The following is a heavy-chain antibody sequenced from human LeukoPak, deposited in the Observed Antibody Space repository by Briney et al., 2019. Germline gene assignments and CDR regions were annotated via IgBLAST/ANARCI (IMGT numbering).Heavy chain of an antibody. CDR3: ARQKWLLPRAPDY. CDR2: IYYSGST. V-gene: IGHV4-59*08. CDR1: GGSTSNYY. J-gene: IGHJ4*02. Sequence: SETLSLTCTVSGGSTSNYYWSWIRQPPGKGLEWIGFIYYSGSTNYNPSLKSRVTISVDTSKNQFSLKLSSVTAADTAVYYCARQKWLLPRAPDYWGQGTLVTVSS. D-gene: IGHD3-22*01.